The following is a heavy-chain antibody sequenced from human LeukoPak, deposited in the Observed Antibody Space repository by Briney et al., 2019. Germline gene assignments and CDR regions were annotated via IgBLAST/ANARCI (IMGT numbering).Heavy chain of an antibody. CDR3: ARAPSQYYYDSSGYSDY. Sequence: VSVKVSCKASGYTFTSYAMHWVRQAPGQRLEWMGWNNAGNGNTKYSQKFQGRVTITRDTSASTAYMELSSLRSEDTAVYYCARAPSQYYYDSSGYSDYWGQGTLVTVSS. CDR1: GYTFTSYA. CDR2: NNAGNGNT. D-gene: IGHD3-22*01. V-gene: IGHV1-3*01. J-gene: IGHJ4*02.